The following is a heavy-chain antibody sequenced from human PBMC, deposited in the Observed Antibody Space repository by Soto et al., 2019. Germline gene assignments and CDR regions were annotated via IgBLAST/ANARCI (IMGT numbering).Heavy chain of an antibody. D-gene: IGHD3-16*01. Sequence: GGSLRLSCVASGFTFSDYAMTWVRQAPGKGLEWVATISATGGNIEYTDSLKGRFTISRDNSKNTLYLQLNGLTSEDTAVHYCAKVAGGLGYFDLWGRGTLVTVSS. J-gene: IGHJ2*01. CDR2: ISATGGNI. CDR3: AKVAGGLGYFDL. V-gene: IGHV3-23*01. CDR1: GFTFSDYA.